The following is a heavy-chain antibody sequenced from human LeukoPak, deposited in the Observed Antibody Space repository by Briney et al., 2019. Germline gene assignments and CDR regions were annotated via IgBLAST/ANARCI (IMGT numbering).Heavy chain of an antibody. CDR1: GFTFSVYN. V-gene: IGHV3-21*01. J-gene: IGHJ4*02. Sequence: PGGSLRLSCAASGFTFSVYNMNWVRQAPGKGLEWVASISSSGHYIYYADSVKGRFTISRDNAKDSLFLQMNSLRPEDTAVYYCAREINRVVLTAPLQYWGQGTLVTVSS. CDR2: ISSSGHYI. D-gene: IGHD4/OR15-4a*01. CDR3: AREINRVVLTAPLQY.